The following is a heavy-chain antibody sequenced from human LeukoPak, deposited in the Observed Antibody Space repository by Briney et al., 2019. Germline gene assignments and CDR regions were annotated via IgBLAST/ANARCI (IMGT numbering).Heavy chain of an antibody. CDR2: INPSGGST. J-gene: IGHJ4*02. D-gene: IGHD2-21*01. CDR3: AREGEVIVTDNLFY. V-gene: IGHV1-46*01. CDR1: GYTFTSYY. Sequence: ASVKVSCKASGYTFTSYYMHWVRPAPGQGLEWMGIINPSGGSTTYAQMFQGRVTMTRDTSTRTVYMELSSLRSEDTAAYYCAREGEVIVTDNLFYWGQGTLVTVSS.